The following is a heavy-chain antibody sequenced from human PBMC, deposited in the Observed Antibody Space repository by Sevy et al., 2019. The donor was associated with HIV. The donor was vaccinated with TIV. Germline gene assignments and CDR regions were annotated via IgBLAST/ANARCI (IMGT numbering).Heavy chain of an antibody. J-gene: IGHJ6*02. Sequence: GGSLRLSCAASGFTFSTYTMSWVRQAPGKGLEWVSAISGSAGSTYYADLVQGGFTISRDKSKNTLYLQMNSLRAEDTAAYYCAKEASTVYGLDVWGQGTTVTVSS. CDR2: ISGSAGST. CDR3: AKEASTVYGLDV. CDR1: GFTFSTYT. D-gene: IGHD2-2*01. V-gene: IGHV3-23*01.